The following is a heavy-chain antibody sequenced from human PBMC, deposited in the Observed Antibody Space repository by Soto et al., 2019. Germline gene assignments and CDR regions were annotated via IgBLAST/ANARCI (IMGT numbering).Heavy chain of an antibody. CDR1: GGSISSGGYY. J-gene: IGHJ4*02. V-gene: IGHV4-31*03. CDR2: IYYSGST. Sequence: QVQLQESGPGLVKPSQTLSLTCTVSGGSISSGGYYWSWIRQHPGKGLEWIGYIYYSGSTYDNPSLKSRVTISVTTSKHQFALKLSSVTAAATGGYYGARGGEWLRNFDYWGQGTLVTVSS. CDR3: ARGGEWLRNFDY. D-gene: IGHD5-12*01.